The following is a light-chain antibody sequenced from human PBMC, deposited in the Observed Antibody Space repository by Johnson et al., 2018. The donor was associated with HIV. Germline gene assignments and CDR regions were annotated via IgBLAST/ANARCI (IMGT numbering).Light chain of an antibody. CDR3: GTWDSSLSALA. CDR1: SYNIGNNY. V-gene: IGLV1-51*02. CDR2: ANN. J-gene: IGLJ1*01. Sequence: QSVLTQPPSVSAAPGQKVTISCSGSSYNIGNNYISWFQQLPGTPPKLLMYANNKRPSGIPDRFSGSKSGTSATLGITGLQTGDEADYYCGTWDSSLSALAFGTGTKVTVL.